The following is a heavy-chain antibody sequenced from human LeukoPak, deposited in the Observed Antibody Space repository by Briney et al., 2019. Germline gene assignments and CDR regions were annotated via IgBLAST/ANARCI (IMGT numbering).Heavy chain of an antibody. CDR3: AASRPYYDFWSGYYMDDAFDI. J-gene: IGHJ3*02. CDR1: GFTFTSSA. Sequence: SVKVSCKASGFTFTSSAMQWVRQARGQRLEWIGWIVVGSGNTNYAQKFQGRVTITRDMSTSTAYMELSSLRSEDTAVYYCAASRPYYDFWSGYYMDDAFDIWGQGTTVTVSS. D-gene: IGHD3-3*01. CDR2: IVVGSGNT. V-gene: IGHV1-58*02.